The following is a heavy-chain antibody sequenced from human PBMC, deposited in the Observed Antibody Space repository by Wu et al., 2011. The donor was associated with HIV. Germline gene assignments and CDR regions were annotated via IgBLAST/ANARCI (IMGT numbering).Heavy chain of an antibody. D-gene: IGHD2-21*02. CDR2: IIPIFGTA. Sequence: QVQLVQSGAEVKKPGSSVKVSCKASGATFSSYAISWVRQAPGQGLEWMGRIIPIFGTANYAQKFQGRVTITTDESTSTAYMELSSLRSEDTAVYYCARRLAYCGGDCSPVWFDPWGQGTLVTVSS. J-gene: IGHJ5*02. V-gene: IGHV1-69*05. CDR1: GATFSSYA. CDR3: ARRLAYCGGDCSPVWFDP.